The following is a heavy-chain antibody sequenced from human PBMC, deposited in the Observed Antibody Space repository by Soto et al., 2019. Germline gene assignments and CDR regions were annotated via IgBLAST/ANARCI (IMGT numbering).Heavy chain of an antibody. CDR1: GFTFSSYA. V-gene: IGHV3-23*01. J-gene: IGHJ4*02. CDR3: ATDLVTRRGY. D-gene: IGHD3-10*01. Sequence: EVQLLESGGGLVQPGGSLRLSCEASGFTFSSYAMSWVRQAPGKGLEWVSAISGRGCSTYYADSVKGRFTISRDNSKNTLYLQMTSERAADTVVYYCATDLVTRRGYWGQGTLVTVSS. CDR2: ISGRGCST.